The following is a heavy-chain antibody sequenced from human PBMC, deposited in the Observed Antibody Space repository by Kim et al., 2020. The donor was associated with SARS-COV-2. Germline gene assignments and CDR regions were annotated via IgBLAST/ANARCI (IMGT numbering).Heavy chain of an antibody. CDR1: GFTFNTYT. CDR2: ITISSTHI. Sequence: GGSLRLSCAASGFTFNTYTMDWVHQAPGKGLEWVSSITISSTHIYYADSVKGRFTISRDNARNSVYLQMDSLRVDDTAMYYCARGWFGQVGDYWGQGTRVTVSS. D-gene: IGHD3-10*01. V-gene: IGHV3-21*01. J-gene: IGHJ4*02. CDR3: ARGWFGQVGDY.